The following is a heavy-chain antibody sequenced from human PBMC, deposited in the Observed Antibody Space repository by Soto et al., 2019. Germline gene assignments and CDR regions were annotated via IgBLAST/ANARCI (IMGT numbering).Heavy chain of an antibody. D-gene: IGHD7-27*01. Sequence: EVQLVESGGGLVQPGGSLRLSCAASGFTFSSYEMNWVRQAPGKGLEWVSYISSSGSTIYYADSVKGRFTISRDNAKNSLYLQMNSLRAEDTAAYYCARILGGDYYGMDVWGQGTTVTVSS. CDR3: ARILGGDYYGMDV. V-gene: IGHV3-48*03. CDR2: ISSSGSTI. CDR1: GFTFSSYE. J-gene: IGHJ6*02.